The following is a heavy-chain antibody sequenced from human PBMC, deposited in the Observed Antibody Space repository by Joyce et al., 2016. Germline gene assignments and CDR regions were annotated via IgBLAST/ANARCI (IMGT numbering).Heavy chain of an antibody. CDR2: VFYKGAA. D-gene: IGHD5-24*01. CDR1: GDSISTTNYF. J-gene: IGHJ5*02. V-gene: IGHV4-39*01. Sequence: QVQLQESGPGLVKPSETLSLTCTVSGDSISTTNYFWGWLRQPPGKGLEYFGIVFYKGAAYYNPSLKGRVTISVDTSKNRFSLKLTSVTAADTAVYYCARRRDGYLNWFDPWGQGTLVTVSS. CDR3: ARRRDGYLNWFDP.